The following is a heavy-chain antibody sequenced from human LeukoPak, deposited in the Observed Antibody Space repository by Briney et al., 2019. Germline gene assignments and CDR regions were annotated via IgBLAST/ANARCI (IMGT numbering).Heavy chain of an antibody. CDR2: INPNSGGT. CDR1: GYTFTGYY. CDR3: ARVRHIAVAGPFDY. J-gene: IGHJ4*02. Sequence: ASVKVSCKASGYTFTGYYMHWVRQAPGQGLEWMGWINPNSGGTNYAQKFQGRVTMTRDTSISTAYMELSRLRSDDTAVYYCARVRHIAVAGPFDYWGQGTLVTVSS. D-gene: IGHD6-19*01. V-gene: IGHV1-2*02.